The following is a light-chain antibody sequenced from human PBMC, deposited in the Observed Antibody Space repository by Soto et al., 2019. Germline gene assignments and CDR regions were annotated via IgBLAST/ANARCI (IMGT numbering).Light chain of an antibody. V-gene: IGKV3-15*01. CDR1: QSVSSN. J-gene: IGKJ4*01. Sequence: ELVMTQSPATLSVSPGERATLSCRASQSVSSNLAWYKQKPGQAPRRLIYGASTRATGIPARFSGSGSGTEFTLTISSLQSEDFAVYYCQQYNNWPLTVSGGTKVEIK. CDR2: GAS. CDR3: QQYNNWPLT.